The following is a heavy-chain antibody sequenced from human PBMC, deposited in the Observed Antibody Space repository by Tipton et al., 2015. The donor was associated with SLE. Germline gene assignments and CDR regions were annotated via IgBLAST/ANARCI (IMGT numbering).Heavy chain of an antibody. CDR2: INHSGST. Sequence: GLVKPSETLSLTCTVSGGSISSYYWSWIRQPPGKGLEWIGEINHSGSTNYNPSLKSRVTMSVDTSKNQFSLKLSSVTAADTAVYYCARDLSIAAAGTFDYWGQGTLVTVSS. CDR3: ARDLSIAAAGTFDY. V-gene: IGHV4-34*01. J-gene: IGHJ4*02. CDR1: GGSISSYY. D-gene: IGHD6-13*01.